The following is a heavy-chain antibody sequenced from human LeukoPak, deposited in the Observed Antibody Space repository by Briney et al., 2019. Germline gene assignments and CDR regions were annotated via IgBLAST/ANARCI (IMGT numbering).Heavy chain of an antibody. D-gene: IGHD5-12*01. CDR1: GYTFTGYY. Sequence: ASVKVSCKASGYTFTGYYMHWVRQAPGQGLEWMGWINPNSGGTNYAQKFQGRVTMTRDTSISTAYMELSRLRSDDTAVYYCASESTASGYDYYFDYWGQGTLVTVSS. CDR3: ASESTASGYDYYFDY. V-gene: IGHV1-2*02. J-gene: IGHJ4*02. CDR2: INPNSGGT.